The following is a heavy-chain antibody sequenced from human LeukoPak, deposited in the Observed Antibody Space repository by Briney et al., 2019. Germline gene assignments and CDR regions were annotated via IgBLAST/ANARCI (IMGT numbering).Heavy chain of an antibody. CDR1: GGSFSGYD. CDR3: ARGLRFLEWLSRGYMDV. J-gene: IGHJ6*03. CDR2: SNHIGSA. V-gene: IGHV4-34*01. D-gene: IGHD3-3*01. Sequence: ETLSLTCAVYGGSFSGYDWSWIRQPPGKGLEWIGESNHIGSADYNQSLKSRVTLSVDPSKTQFYLKLSSVTAADTAVYYCARGLRFLEWLSRGYMDVWGKGTTVTVS.